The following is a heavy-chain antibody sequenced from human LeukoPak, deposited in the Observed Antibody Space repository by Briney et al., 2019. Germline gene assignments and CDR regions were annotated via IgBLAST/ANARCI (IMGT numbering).Heavy chain of an antibody. J-gene: IGHJ4*02. V-gene: IGHV3-49*04. CDR1: GFTFGDYS. Sequence: PGGSLRLAYTASGFTFGDYSMNWVRQAPGKGLEWVGFIRSRDGTTEYAASVRGRFTISRDESKRIAYLQMNSLKTEDTAVYHCNRWHISGVSYSNVCGQGTLVSVSS. CDR2: IRSRDGTT. D-gene: IGHD2-15*01. CDR3: NRWHISGVSYSNV.